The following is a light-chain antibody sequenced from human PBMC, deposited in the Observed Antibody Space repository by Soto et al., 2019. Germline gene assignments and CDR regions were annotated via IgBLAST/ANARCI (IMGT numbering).Light chain of an antibody. CDR3: QQRSDWPRT. V-gene: IGKV3D-20*02. CDR2: GAS. CDR1: QSVSNNY. J-gene: IGKJ1*01. Sequence: EIVLTQSPGTLSLSPGERATLSCRASQSVSNNYLAWYQQKPGQAPRLLIYGASNRATGIPDRFSGSGSGTDFTLTISRLEHEDFAAYYCQQRSDWPRTFGQGTKVDIK.